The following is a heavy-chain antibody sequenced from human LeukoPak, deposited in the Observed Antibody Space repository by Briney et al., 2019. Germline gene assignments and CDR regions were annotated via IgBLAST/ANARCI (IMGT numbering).Heavy chain of an antibody. CDR3: ARGRYSSSSDYYYYMDV. D-gene: IGHD6-6*01. J-gene: IGHJ6*03. CDR2: INHSGST. V-gene: IGHV4-34*01. Sequence: SETLSLTCAVYGGSFSGYYWSWVRQPPGKGLEWIGEINHSGSTNYNPSLKSRVTISVDTSKNQFSLKLSSVTAADTAVYYCARGRYSSSSDYYYYMDVWGKGTTVTVSS. CDR1: GGSFSGYY.